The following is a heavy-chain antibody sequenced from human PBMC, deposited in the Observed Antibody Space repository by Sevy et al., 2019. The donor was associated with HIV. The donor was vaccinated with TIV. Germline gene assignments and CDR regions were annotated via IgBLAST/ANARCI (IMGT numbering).Heavy chain of an antibody. Sequence: GGSLRLSCAASGFTFSSYGMHWVRQAPGKGLEWVAVISYDGSNKYYADSVKGRFTISRDNSKNTLYLQMNSLRAEDTAVYYCAKGSVAGTYAFDIWGPGTMVTVSS. CDR3: AKGSVAGTYAFDI. J-gene: IGHJ3*02. CDR2: ISYDGSNK. V-gene: IGHV3-30*18. D-gene: IGHD6-19*01. CDR1: GFTFSSYG.